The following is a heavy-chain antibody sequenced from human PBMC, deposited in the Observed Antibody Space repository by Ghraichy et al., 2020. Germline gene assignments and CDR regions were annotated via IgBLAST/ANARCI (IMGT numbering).Heavy chain of an antibody. CDR2: ISYDASNK. J-gene: IGHJ4*02. Sequence: GGSLRLSCAASGFYFSDYGMHWVRQAPGKGLEWVALISYDASNKYYADSVQGRFTISRDNSKNTLYLQMNSLTAEDTAVYYCAKDGQGQQLISPRPPFFDYWGQGTLVTVSS. D-gene: IGHD6-13*01. CDR1: GFYFSDYG. V-gene: IGHV3-30*18. CDR3: AKDGQGQQLISPRPPFFDY.